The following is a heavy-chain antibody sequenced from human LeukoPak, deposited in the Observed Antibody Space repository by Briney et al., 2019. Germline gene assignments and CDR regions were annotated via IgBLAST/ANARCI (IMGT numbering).Heavy chain of an antibody. Sequence: GGSLRLSCAAPGLTFNNYWMSWVRQAPGKGLEWVANIKQDGSEKYYVDSVKGRFTISRDNAENSLYLQMNSLRAEDTAVYYCARSSGWYVFDYWGQGTLVTVSS. CDR2: IKQDGSEK. CDR1: GLTFNNYW. J-gene: IGHJ4*02. V-gene: IGHV3-7*01. CDR3: ARSSGWYVFDY. D-gene: IGHD6-19*01.